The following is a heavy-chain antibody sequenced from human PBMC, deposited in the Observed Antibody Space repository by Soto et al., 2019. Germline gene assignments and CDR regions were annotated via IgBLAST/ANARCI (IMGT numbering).Heavy chain of an antibody. D-gene: IGHD3-16*02. V-gene: IGHV3-23*01. CDR2: ISGSGGST. Sequence: LRLSCAASGFIFSSYAMSWVRQAPGKGLEWVSAISGSGGSTYYADSVKGRFTISRDNSKNTLYLQMNSLRAEDTAVYYCAKHRGDYVWGSYRYTSNYFNYWGQGTLVTVSS. J-gene: IGHJ4*02. CDR3: AKHRGDYVWGSYRYTSNYFNY. CDR1: GFIFSSYA.